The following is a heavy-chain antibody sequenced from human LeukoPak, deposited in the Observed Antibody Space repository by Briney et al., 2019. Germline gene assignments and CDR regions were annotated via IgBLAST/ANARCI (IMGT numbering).Heavy chain of an antibody. CDR2: ISSSGSTI. Sequence: GGSLRLSCAASGFTFSGYYMSWIRQAPGKGREWVSYISSSGSTIYYADSVKGRFTISRDNAKNSLYLQMNSLRAEDTAVYYCARDRDVDTAMVLFDPWGQGTLVTVSS. CDR3: ARDRDVDTAMVLFDP. D-gene: IGHD5-18*01. CDR1: GFTFSGYY. V-gene: IGHV3-11*01. J-gene: IGHJ5*02.